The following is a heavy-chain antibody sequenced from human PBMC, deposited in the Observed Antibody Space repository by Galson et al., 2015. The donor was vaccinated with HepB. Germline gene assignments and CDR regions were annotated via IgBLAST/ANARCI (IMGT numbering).Heavy chain of an antibody. V-gene: IGHV1-46*01. J-gene: IGHJ4*02. CDR3: ARDWADYDILTGYPDY. Sequence: SVKVSCKASGYTFTSYYMHWVRQAPGQGLEWMGIINPSGGSTSYAQKFQGRVTMTRDTSTSTVYMELSSLRSEDTAVYYCARDWADYDILTGYPDYWGQGTLVTVSS. D-gene: IGHD3-9*01. CDR2: INPSGGST. CDR1: GYTFTSYY.